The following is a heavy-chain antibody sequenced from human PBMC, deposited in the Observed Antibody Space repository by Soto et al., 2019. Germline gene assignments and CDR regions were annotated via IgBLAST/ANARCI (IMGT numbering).Heavy chain of an antibody. CDR2: IIPILGTA. D-gene: IGHD3-22*01. CDR3: TSSASSGYYPQNHS. CDR1: GVGFGSSS. V-gene: IGHV1-69*01. Sequence: GVGFGSSSRRWPRHSHGQGFEWMGGIIPILGTANFTQKFQGRVTFTADESTTTAYMTLSSLTSEDTAIYYCTSSASSGYYPQNHSCGPGTQVTVS. J-gene: IGHJ4*02.